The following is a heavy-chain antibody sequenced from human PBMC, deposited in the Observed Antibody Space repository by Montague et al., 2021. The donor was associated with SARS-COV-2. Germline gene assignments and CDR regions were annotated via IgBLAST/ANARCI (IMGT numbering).Heavy chain of an antibody. CDR1: GFALNNYG. D-gene: IGHD6-6*01. Sequence: SLRLSCAASGFALNNYGIHWVRQAPGKGLEWVAVISYEGSKKSFADSVMGRFVICRDDSQRTVYLQMNSLRVEDTAVYYCAKASQVFWLGQFVRDAFDLWGQGTTVRVSS. CDR2: ISYEGSKK. V-gene: IGHV3-30*18. CDR3: AKASQVFWLGQFVRDAFDL. J-gene: IGHJ3*01.